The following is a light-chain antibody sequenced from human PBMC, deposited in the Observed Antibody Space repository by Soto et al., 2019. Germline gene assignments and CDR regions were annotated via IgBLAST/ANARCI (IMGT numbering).Light chain of an antibody. CDR2: NAF. J-gene: IGKJ4*01. CDR1: QNVNNW. V-gene: IGKV3-11*01. Sequence: EIVLTQYPNTLSLSPGERATLSCRASQNVNNWLAWYQQKPGQAPRLLIYNAFSRATSIPARFSGSGSGTDFTLTISRLDPEDSAVYYFQHRNNRPLTFGGGPKVEIK. CDR3: QHRNNRPLT.